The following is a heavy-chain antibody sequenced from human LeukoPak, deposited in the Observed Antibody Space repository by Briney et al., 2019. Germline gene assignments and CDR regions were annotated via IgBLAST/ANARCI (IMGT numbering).Heavy chain of an antibody. J-gene: IGHJ5*02. Sequence: SETLSLTCIVSGASISSYYWSWIRQLPGKGLEWIGYIYYSGNTNYNPSLKSRVNISVDTSKNQFSLKLSSVTAADTAVYYCARVVRGFDPWGQGTLVTVSS. V-gene: IGHV4-59*01. CDR1: GASISSYY. CDR2: IYYSGNT. CDR3: ARVVRGFDP.